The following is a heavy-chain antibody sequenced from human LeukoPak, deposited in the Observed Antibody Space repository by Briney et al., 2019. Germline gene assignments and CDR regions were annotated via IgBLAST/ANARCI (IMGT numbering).Heavy chain of an antibody. CDR3: AKGRSGSYYTDAFDF. CDR1: GFTFSNYA. D-gene: IGHD1-26*01. Sequence: PGGSLRLSCAASGFTFSNYAMSWVRQAPGKGLEWVSGISGSGGSTYYADSVKGRFTISRDNSKNTLYLQMSSLRAEDTAVYYCAKGRSGSYYTDAFDFWGQGTMVTVSS. V-gene: IGHV3-23*01. CDR2: ISGSGGST. J-gene: IGHJ3*01.